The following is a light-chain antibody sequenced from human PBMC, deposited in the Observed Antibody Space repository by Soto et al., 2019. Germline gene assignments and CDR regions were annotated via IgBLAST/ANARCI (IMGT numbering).Light chain of an antibody. CDR1: QGISSY. J-gene: IGKJ2*01. Sequence: DIQLTQSPSFLSASVGDRVTITCRASQGISSYLAWYQQKPGKAPKLLIYAASTLQSGVPSRFSGSGSGTEFTLPTSSLQPEDFATYFCQQLNSNPPYTFGQGTKLEIK. CDR2: AAS. V-gene: IGKV1-9*01. CDR3: QQLNSNPPYT.